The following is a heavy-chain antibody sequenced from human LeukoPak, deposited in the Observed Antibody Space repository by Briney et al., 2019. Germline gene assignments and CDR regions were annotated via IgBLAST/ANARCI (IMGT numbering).Heavy chain of an antibody. CDR3: ARVGVLSSSWLLY. J-gene: IGHJ4*02. CDR1: GFAFSSYG. CDR2: IRSTSNTI. Sequence: GGSLRLSCTASGFAFSSYGINWVRQAPGKGLEWVSYIRSTSNTIYYADSVKGRFTISRDNAKNSLYLQMNSLRAEDTAVYYCARVGVLSSSWLLYWGQGTLVTVSS. V-gene: IGHV3-48*04. D-gene: IGHD6-13*01.